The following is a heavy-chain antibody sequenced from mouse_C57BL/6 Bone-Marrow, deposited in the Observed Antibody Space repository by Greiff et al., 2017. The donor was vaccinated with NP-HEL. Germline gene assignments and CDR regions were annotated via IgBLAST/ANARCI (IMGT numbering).Heavy chain of an antibody. Sequence: QVQLKQSGPELVKPGASVKISCKASGYAFSSSWMNWVKQRPGKGLEWIGRIYPGDGDTNYNGKFKGKATLTADKSSSTAYMQLSSLTSEDSAVYFCARYGYYYGWYWGQGTTLTVSS. D-gene: IGHD1-1*01. CDR3: ARYGYYYGWY. CDR2: IYPGDGDT. CDR1: GYAFSSSW. J-gene: IGHJ2*01. V-gene: IGHV1-82*01.